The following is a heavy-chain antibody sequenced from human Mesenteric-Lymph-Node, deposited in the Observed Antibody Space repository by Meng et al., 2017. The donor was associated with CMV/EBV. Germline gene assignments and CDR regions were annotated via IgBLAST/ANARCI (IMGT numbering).Heavy chain of an antibody. CDR3: VRENGPDASRGNRFDP. D-gene: IGHD1-14*01. CDR1: GFIFSSYE. V-gene: IGHV3-48*03. Sequence: GESLKISCAASGFIFSSYEMNWVRQAPGKGLEWVSYIDSGSNIYYADSVKGRFTISRDNAKNTLYLQMNTLRAEDTAVYYCVRENGPDASRGNRFDPWGQGTLVTVSS. J-gene: IGHJ5*02. CDR2: IDSGSNI.